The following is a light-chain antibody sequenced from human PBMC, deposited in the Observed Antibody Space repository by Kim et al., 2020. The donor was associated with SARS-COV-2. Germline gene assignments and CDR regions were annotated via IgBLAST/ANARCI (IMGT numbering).Light chain of an antibody. CDR3: QVWDSSSDPWV. CDR1: NIGSKS. Sequence: APGKTARITCGGNNIGSKSVHWCQKKPGQAPVLVIYYDSDRPSGTPERFSGSNSGNTATLTISRVEAGDEADYYCQVWDSSSDPWVFGGGTQLTVL. CDR2: YDS. V-gene: IGLV3-21*04. J-gene: IGLJ3*02.